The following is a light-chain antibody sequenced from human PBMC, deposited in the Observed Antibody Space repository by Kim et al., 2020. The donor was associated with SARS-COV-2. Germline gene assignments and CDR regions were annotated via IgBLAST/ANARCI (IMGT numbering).Light chain of an antibody. Sequence: EIVMTQSPVSLSVSPGERVTLSCRASQSVSSNLAWYQHKPGQAPRLLFHGASRRATGLPARFTGSGSGTEFTLTISSLQSEDFAVYSCLLYNNWPYTFGQWTKLE. CDR2: GAS. CDR1: QSVSSN. CDR3: LLYNNWPYT. V-gene: IGKV3D-15*01. J-gene: IGKJ2*01.